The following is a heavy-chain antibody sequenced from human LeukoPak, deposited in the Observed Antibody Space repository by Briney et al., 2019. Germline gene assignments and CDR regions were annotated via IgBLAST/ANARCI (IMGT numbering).Heavy chain of an antibody. V-gene: IGHV3-53*04. J-gene: IGHJ4*02. D-gene: IGHD3-16*01. Sequence: TGGSLRLSCAASGFTVSSNYMSWVRQAPGKGLEWVSVIYSGGSTYYADSVKGRFTISRRNSKNTLYLQMNSLRAEDTAVYYCARVKRLGLGFDYWGQGTLVTVSS. CDR2: IYSGGST. CDR3: ARVKRLGLGFDY. CDR1: GFTVSSNY.